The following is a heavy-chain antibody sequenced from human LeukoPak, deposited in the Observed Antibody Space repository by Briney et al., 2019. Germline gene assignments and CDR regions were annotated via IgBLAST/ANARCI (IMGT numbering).Heavy chain of an antibody. CDR3: AGAYYDFWSGDYTGLEY. CDR1: GGSISSFY. Sequence: PSETLSLTCTVSGGSISSFYWSWIRQPPGKGLEWIGYIYTSGSTNYNPSLKSRVTISVDTSKNQFSLKLSSVTAADTAVYYCAGAYYDFWSGDYTGLEYWGQGTLVTVSS. V-gene: IGHV4-4*09. J-gene: IGHJ4*02. CDR2: IYTSGST. D-gene: IGHD3-3*01.